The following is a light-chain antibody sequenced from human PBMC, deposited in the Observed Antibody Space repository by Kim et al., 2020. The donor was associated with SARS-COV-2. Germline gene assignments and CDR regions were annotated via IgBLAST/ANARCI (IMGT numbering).Light chain of an antibody. V-gene: IGKV3-11*01. CDR1: QSVSSY. CDR3: QQRSKWIT. CDR2: DAS. J-gene: IGKJ5*01. Sequence: EIVLTQSPATLSVSPGERATLSCRASQSVSSYLAWYQQKPGQAPRLLIYDASNRATGLPARFSGSGSGTDFTLTISSLEPEDFAVYYWQQRSKWITFGQGTRLEIK.